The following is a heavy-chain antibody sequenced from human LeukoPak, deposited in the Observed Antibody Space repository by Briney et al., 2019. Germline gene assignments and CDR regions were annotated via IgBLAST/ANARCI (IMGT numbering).Heavy chain of an antibody. V-gene: IGHV3-23*01. Sequence: GGSLRLSCAASGFTFSSYAMSWVRQAPGKGLEWVATSSGGGGSTYYADSVKGRSTISRDNSKNTLFLQLSSLRAEDTAVYYCARFQSAAFDYWGQGALVTVSS. CDR2: SSGGGGST. J-gene: IGHJ4*02. D-gene: IGHD3-3*01. CDR1: GFTFSSYA. CDR3: ARFQSAAFDY.